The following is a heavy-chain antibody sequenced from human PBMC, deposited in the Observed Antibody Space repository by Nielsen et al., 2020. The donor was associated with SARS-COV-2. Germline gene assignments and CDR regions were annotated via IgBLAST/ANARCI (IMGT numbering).Heavy chain of an antibody. Sequence: GGSLRLSCATSGFIFNNYWVSWVRQAPGKGLEWVGRIKSESDGGTSDFAAPVRGRFTISRDAITNTLYLLMNNLRTEDTAVYYCTYGGAFFFDVWGHGTLVTVSS. CDR2: IKSESDGGTS. CDR3: TYGGAFFFDV. J-gene: IGHJ2*01. D-gene: IGHD3-10*01. CDR1: GFIFNNYW. V-gene: IGHV3-15*01.